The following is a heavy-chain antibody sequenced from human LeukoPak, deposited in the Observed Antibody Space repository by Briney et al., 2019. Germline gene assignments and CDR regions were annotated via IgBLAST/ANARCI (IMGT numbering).Heavy chain of an antibody. CDR3: ARELWFVNAPGSWLDP. Sequence: PSETLSLTCTVSGDSISSGDYSWGWIRQPSGKGLEWIGYIFHTGNSYYNPSLRSRVTISVDRSRNQFSLRLTSVTAAGTAVYYCARELWFVNAPGSWLDPWGPGTLVAVSS. CDR2: IFHTGNS. J-gene: IGHJ5*02. CDR1: GDSISSGDYS. V-gene: IGHV4-30-2*01. D-gene: IGHD3-10*01.